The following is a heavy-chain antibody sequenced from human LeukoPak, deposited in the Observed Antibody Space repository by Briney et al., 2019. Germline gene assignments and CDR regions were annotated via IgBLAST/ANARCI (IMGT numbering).Heavy chain of an antibody. CDR2: IFSSGSTTT. J-gene: IGHJ6*03. V-gene: IGHV4-4*09. D-gene: IGHD2-21*02. Sequence: SETLSLTCNVYGGSINDHYWTWIRKPPGKGLEWLGYIFSSGSTTTHYNPSLKSRVTKSADTSKHQLPLRLSSGTAADTAVYYYARQGGNECGGDNCYFYYSFMDVWGRGTTVTVSS. CDR1: GGSINDHY. CDR3: ARQGGNECGGDNCYFYYSFMDV.